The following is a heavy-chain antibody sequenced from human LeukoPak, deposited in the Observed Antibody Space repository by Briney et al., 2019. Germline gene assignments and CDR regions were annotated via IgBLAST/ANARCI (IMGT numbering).Heavy chain of an antibody. V-gene: IGHV3-30*02. D-gene: IGHD6-13*01. J-gene: IGHJ4*02. CDR1: GFTFSNYG. CDR2: IRYDGSNK. CDR3: ARTGRYSSSWYPDY. Sequence: GGSLRLSCAASGFTFSNYGMHWVRQAPGKGLEWVAFIRYDGSNKYYTDSVKGRFTISRDNAKNSLYLQMNSLRAEDTAVYYCARTGRYSSSWYPDYWGQGTLVTVSS.